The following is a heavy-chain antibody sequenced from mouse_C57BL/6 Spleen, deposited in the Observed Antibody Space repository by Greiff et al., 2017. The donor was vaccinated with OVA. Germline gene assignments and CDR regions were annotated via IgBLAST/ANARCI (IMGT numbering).Heavy chain of an antibody. CDR1: GYTLTSYR. Sequence: QVQLQQPGTELVKPGASVKLSCKASGYTLTSYRMHWVKQRPGQGLEWIGNINPSNGGTTSNEKFKSKATLTVDKSSRASYMQISSLTSGDSAVYYCATGYYYGSSYEYFDVWGTGTTVTVSS. D-gene: IGHD1-1*01. CDR3: ATGYYYGSSYEYFDV. J-gene: IGHJ1*03. V-gene: IGHV1-53*01. CDR2: INPSNGGT.